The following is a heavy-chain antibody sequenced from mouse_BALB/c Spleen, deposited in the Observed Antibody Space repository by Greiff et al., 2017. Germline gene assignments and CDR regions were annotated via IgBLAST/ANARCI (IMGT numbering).Heavy chain of an antibody. J-gene: IGHJ3*01. V-gene: IGHV5-6-2*01. D-gene: IGHD1-2*01. CDR2: INSNGGST. Sequence: EVKVVESGGGLVKLGGSLKLSCAASGFTFSSYYMSWVRQTPEKRLELVAAINSNGGSTYYPDTVKGRFTISRDNAKNTLYLQMSSLKSEDTALYYFARHDYGLAWFAYWGQGTLVTVSA. CDR3: ARHDYGLAWFAY. CDR1: GFTFSSYY.